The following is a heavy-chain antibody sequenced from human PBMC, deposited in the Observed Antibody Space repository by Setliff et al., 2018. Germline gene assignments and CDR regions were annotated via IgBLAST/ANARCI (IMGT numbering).Heavy chain of an antibody. CDR2: IIPLFGTT. CDR3: AREKVVVVSATSYHYYMDV. V-gene: IGHV1-69*05. Sequence: EASVKVSCKASGGTFSNIGISWVRQAPGQGLEWMGGIIPLFGTTNYAQEFQGRVTITTDESTNTAYMELSSLRSEDTAMYYCAREKVVVVSATSYHYYMDVRGKGTTVTVSS. J-gene: IGHJ6*03. CDR1: GGTFSNIG. D-gene: IGHD2-15*01.